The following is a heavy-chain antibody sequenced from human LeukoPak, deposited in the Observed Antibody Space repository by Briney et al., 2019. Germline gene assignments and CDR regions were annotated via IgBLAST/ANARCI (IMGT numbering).Heavy chain of an antibody. V-gene: IGHV4-4*07. CDR1: GGSISIYY. Sequence: SETLSLTCTVSGGSISIYYWSWIRQPAGKGLEWIGHIYTNGSTKYKSSLKSRVTMSVDTTKNQLSLKLSSVTAADTAVYYCARAWGSYSGYDQNWFDPWGQGTLVTVSS. CDR2: IYTNGST. J-gene: IGHJ5*02. D-gene: IGHD5-12*01. CDR3: ARAWGSYSGYDQNWFDP.